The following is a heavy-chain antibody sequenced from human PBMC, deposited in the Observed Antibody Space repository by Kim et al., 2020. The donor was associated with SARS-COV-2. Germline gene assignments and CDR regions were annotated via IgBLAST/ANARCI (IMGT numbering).Heavy chain of an antibody. V-gene: IGHV4-30-2*01. CDR2: IYHSVST. D-gene: IGHD3-16*01. CDR3: ARWGYYGMDV. J-gene: IGHJ6*02. Sequence: SETLSLTCAVSGGSISSGGYSWSWIRQPPGKGLEWIGYIYHSVSTYYNPSLKSRVTISVDRSKNQFSLKLSSVTAADTAVYYCARWGYYGMDVWGQGTTVTVSS. CDR1: GGSISSGGYS.